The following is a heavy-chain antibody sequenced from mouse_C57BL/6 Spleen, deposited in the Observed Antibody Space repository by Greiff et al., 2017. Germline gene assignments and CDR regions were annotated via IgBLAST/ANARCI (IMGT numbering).Heavy chain of an antibody. Sequence: EVQLQESGPGLVKPSQSLSLTCSVTGYSITSGYYWNWIRQFPGNKLEWMGYISYDGSNNYNPSLKNRISITRDTSKNQFFLKLNSVTTEDTATYYCARDNYGSSYDWYFDVWGTGTTVTVSS. CDR1: GYSITSGYY. J-gene: IGHJ1*03. V-gene: IGHV3-6*01. CDR2: ISYDGSN. CDR3: ARDNYGSSYDWYFDV. D-gene: IGHD1-1*01.